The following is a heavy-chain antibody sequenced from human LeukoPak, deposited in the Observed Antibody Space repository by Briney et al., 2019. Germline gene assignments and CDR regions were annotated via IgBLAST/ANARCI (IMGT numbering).Heavy chain of an antibody. CDR3: ARDIGGAGY. CDR2: INHSGRT. Sequence: SETLSLTCAVYGESFSAYYWSWIRQPPGKGLEWIGEINHSGRTIYNPSLTSRVTISVDTSKNQFSLKLNSVTAADTAVYYCARDIGGAGYWGQGTLVTVSS. V-gene: IGHV4-34*01. J-gene: IGHJ4*02. D-gene: IGHD6-19*01. CDR1: GESFSAYY.